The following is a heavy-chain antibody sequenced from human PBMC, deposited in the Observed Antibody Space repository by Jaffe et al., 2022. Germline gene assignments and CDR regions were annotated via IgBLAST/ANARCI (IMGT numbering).Heavy chain of an antibody. J-gene: IGHJ5*02. D-gene: IGHD3-3*01. CDR2: IYYSGST. CDR3: ARRGTYYDFWSGWGNPHWFDP. V-gene: IGHV4-39*01. Sequence: QLQLQESGPGLVKPSETLSLTCTVSGGSISSSSYYWGWIRQPPGKGLEWIGSIYYSGSTYYNPSLKSRVTISVDTSKNQFSLKLSSVTAADTAVYYCARRGTYYDFWSGWGNPHWFDPWGQGTLVTVSS. CDR1: GGSISSSSYY.